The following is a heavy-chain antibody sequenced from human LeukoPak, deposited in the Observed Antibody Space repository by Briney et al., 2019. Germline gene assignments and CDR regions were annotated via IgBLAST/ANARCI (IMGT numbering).Heavy chain of an antibody. Sequence: GRSLRLSCAASGFTFSSYGMHWVRQAPGKGLEWVAVISYDGSNKYYADSVKGRFTISRDNSKNTLYLQMNSLRAEDTAVYYCARVNYGYYFVYWGQGTLVTVSS. CDR3: ARVNYGYYFVY. CDR1: GFTFSSYG. CDR2: ISYDGSNK. V-gene: IGHV3-30*03. D-gene: IGHD4-11*01. J-gene: IGHJ4*02.